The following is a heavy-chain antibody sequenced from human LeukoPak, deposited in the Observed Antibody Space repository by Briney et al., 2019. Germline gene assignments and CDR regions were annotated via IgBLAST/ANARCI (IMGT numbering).Heavy chain of an antibody. Sequence: GGSLRLSCAASGFTFSSYAVSWVRQAPGKGLEWVSGVSYDGTRYYADSVKGRFTVSRDTATNTLYLQMSSLRAEDTAIFYCAKTQGYYDYWGQGTLVTVSS. CDR2: VSYDGTR. D-gene: IGHD3-22*01. V-gene: IGHV3-23*01. CDR3: AKTQGYYDY. CDR1: GFTFSSYA. J-gene: IGHJ4*02.